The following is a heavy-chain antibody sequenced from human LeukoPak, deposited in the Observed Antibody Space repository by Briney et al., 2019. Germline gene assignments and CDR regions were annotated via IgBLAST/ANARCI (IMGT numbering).Heavy chain of an antibody. CDR1: GFTFSSYA. Sequence: GGSLRLSCAASGFTFSSYAMHWVRQAPGKGLEWVAVISYDGSNKYYADSVKGRFTISRDNSKNTLYLQMNSLRAEDTAVYYCANSIVVVWSFDYWGQGTLVTVSS. CDR2: ISYDGSNK. D-gene: IGHD3-22*01. J-gene: IGHJ4*02. V-gene: IGHV3-30*04. CDR3: ANSIVVVWSFDY.